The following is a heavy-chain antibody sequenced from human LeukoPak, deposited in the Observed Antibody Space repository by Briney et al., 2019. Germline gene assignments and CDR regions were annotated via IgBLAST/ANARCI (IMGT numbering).Heavy chain of an antibody. CDR1: GFTFSDSY. J-gene: IGHJ4*02. CDR2: ISSSSSYI. V-gene: IGHV3-11*06. D-gene: IGHD3-16*01. CDR3: ARESLRGYYFDY. Sequence: GGSLRLSCAASGFTFSDSYMTWIRQAPGKGLEWVSSISSSSSYIYYADSVKGRFTISRDNAKNSLYLQMNSLRAEDTAVYYCARESLRGYYFDYWGQGTLVTVSS.